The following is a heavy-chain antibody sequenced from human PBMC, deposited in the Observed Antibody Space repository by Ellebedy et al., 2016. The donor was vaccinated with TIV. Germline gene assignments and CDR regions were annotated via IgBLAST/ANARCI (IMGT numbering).Heavy chain of an antibody. CDR3: AKGSSSSGWYYFEF. V-gene: IGHV3-23*01. Sequence: GESLKISCAASGFTFSNYAMGWVRQAPGRGLEWVSAIRGTVMSTFYADSVKGRFTISKDNSKNTVYLQMNSLRAEDTAVYYCAKGSSSSGWYYFEFWGQGTLVTVSS. D-gene: IGHD6-19*01. CDR1: GFTFSNYA. J-gene: IGHJ4*02. CDR2: IRGTVMST.